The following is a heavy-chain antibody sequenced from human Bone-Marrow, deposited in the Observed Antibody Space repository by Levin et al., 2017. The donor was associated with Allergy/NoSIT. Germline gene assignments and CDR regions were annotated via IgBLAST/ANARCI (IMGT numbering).Heavy chain of an antibody. CDR2: AWYAGTNK. V-gene: IGHV3-33*01. CDR3: ARDSSGYGMDV. Sequence: PGGSLRLSCAASGFSFSSHVMHWVRQAPGKGPEWVAVAWYAGTNKYYADSVKGRLTISRDNSKNTLYLQMNSLRDEDTAVYYCARDSSGYGMDVWGQGTTVIVSS. CDR1: GFSFSSHV. J-gene: IGHJ6*02.